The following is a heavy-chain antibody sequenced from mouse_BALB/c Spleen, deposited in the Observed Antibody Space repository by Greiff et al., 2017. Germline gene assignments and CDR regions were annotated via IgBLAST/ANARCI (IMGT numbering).Heavy chain of an antibody. CDR1: GFTFSSFG. CDR2: ISSGSSTI. Sequence: EVKLMESGGGLVQPGGSRKLSCAASGFTFSSFGMHWVRQAPEKGLEWVAYISSGSSTIYYADTVKGRFTISRDNPKNTLFLQMTSLRSEDTAMYYCARSEGLDYWGQGTTLTVSS. CDR3: ARSEGLDY. V-gene: IGHV5-17*02. J-gene: IGHJ2*01.